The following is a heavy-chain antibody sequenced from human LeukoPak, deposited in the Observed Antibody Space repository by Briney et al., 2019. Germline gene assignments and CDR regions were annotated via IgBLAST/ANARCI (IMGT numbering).Heavy chain of an antibody. CDR1: GFTFSTYA. CDR2: ISGGSGLK. J-gene: IGHJ4*02. CDR3: AKDRLFMSASGSDY. Sequence: PGGSLRLSCVASGFTFSTYAMTWVRQAPGKGLEWVSAISGGSGLKYYGDSVKGRLTVSRDNSKNTQYLQMNDLRTEDTAVYYCAKDRLFMSASGSDYWGQGTLVTVSS. D-gene: IGHD2-21*01. V-gene: IGHV3-23*01.